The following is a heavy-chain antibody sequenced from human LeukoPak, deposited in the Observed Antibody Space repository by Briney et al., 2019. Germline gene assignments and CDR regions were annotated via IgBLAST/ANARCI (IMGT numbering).Heavy chain of an antibody. J-gene: IGHJ6*02. CDR2: ISSSSSYT. D-gene: IGHD3-3*01. V-gene: IGHV3-11*05. CDR1: GFTFSDYY. CDR3: AKVGSVLRFLEWLRPGMDV. Sequence: GGSLRLSWAASGFTFSDYYVSWIRQAPGKGLEWVSYISSSSSYTNYADSVKGRFTISRDNAKNSLYLQMNSLRAEDTAVYYCAKVGSVLRFLEWLRPGMDVWGQGTTVTVSS.